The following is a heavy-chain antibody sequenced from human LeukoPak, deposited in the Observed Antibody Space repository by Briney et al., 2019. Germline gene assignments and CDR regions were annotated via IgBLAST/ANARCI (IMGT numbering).Heavy chain of an antibody. V-gene: IGHV4-59*01. Sequence: SETLSLTCTVSGGSISSYYWSWIRQPPGKGLEWIGYIYYSGSTNYNPSLKSRVTISVDTSKNQFSLKLSSVTAADTAVYYCAGESRWLREFDYWGQGTLVTVSS. CDR1: GGSISSYY. J-gene: IGHJ4*02. CDR3: AGESRWLREFDY. D-gene: IGHD5-24*01. CDR2: IYYSGST.